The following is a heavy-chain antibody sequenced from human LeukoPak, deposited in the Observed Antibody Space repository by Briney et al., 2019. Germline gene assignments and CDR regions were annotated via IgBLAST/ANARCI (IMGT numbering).Heavy chain of an antibody. CDR2: IYYSGST. J-gene: IGHJ4*02. D-gene: IGHD5-18*01. CDR1: GGSISSSSYY. CDR3: ASLGIQLWERLFDY. Sequence: SGTLSLTCTVSGGSISSSSYYWGWIRQPPGKGLEWIGSIYYSGSTYYNPSLKSRVTISVDTSKNQFSLKLSSVTAADTAVYYCASLGIQLWERLFDYWGQGTLVTVSS. V-gene: IGHV4-39*07.